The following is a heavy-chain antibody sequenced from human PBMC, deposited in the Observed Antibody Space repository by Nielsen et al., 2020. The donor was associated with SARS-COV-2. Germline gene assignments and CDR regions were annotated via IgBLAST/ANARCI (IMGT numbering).Heavy chain of an antibody. D-gene: IGHD4-17*01. V-gene: IGHV3-23*01. J-gene: IGHJ4*02. CDR3: ARDYGDLDY. Sequence: GGSLRLSCAASGFTFSSYAMSWVRQAPGKGLEWVSAISGSTTYYADSVKGRFTISRDNSKNTLYLQMNSLRAEDTAVYYCARDYGDLDYWGQGTLVTVSS. CDR2: ISGSTT. CDR1: GFTFSSYA.